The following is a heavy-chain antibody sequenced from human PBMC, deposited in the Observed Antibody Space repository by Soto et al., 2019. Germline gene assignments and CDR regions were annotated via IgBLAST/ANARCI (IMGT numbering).Heavy chain of an antibody. CDR2: ISSSSSYT. CDR1: GFTFSDYY. J-gene: IGHJ3*02. CDR3: ARARIAVDISAFDI. V-gene: IGHV3-11*06. Sequence: PGGSLRLSCAASGFTFSDYYMSWIRQAPGKGLEWVSYISSSSSYTNYADSVKGRFTISRDNAKNSLYLQMNSLRAEDTAVYYCARARIAVDISAFDIWGQGTRVNVSS. D-gene: IGHD6-19*01.